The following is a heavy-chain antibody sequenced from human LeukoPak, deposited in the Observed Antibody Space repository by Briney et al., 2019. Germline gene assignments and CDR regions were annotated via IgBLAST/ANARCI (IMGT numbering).Heavy chain of an antibody. V-gene: IGHV3-21*01. J-gene: IGHJ4*02. CDR2: ISSSSSYI. CDR3: AREGLYDYVWGSYRLPLDY. D-gene: IGHD3-16*02. Sequence: GGSLRLSCAASGFTFSSYSMNWVRQAPGKGLEWVSSISSSSSYIYYADSVKGRFTISRDNAKSSLYLQMNSLRAEDTAVYYCAREGLYDYVWGSYRLPLDYWGQGTLVTVSS. CDR1: GFTFSSYS.